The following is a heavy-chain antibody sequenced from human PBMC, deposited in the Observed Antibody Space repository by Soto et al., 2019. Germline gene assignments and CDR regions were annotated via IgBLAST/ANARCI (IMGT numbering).Heavy chain of an antibody. D-gene: IGHD2-2*01. CDR2: IYYSGST. CDR3: ARVPGP. J-gene: IGHJ5*02. Sequence: QVQLQESGPGLVKPSQTLSLTCTVSGGSIXXXXXXXXXIRQHPGKGLEWIGYIYYSGSTYYNPSLKSXVXISVXTXKXXXSLXXSXVTAADTAVYYCARVPGPWGQGTLVTVSS. CDR1: GGSIXXXXXX. V-gene: IGHV4-31*01.